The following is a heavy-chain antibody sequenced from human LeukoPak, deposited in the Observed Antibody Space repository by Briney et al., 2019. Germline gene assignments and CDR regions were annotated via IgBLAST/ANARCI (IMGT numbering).Heavy chain of an antibody. J-gene: IGHJ4*01. V-gene: IGHV3-7*01. CDR2: IKQDGSEK. CDR3: AGSFGDVKNF. CDR1: GGSIRSTSYY. Sequence: ETLSLTCTVSGGSIRSTSYYWGWIRQPPGKGLEWVANIKQDGSEKYYVDSVKGRFIISRGDARNSLSLQMNSLRAEDTAVYYCAGSFGDVKNFWGQGTLVTVSS. D-gene: IGHD3-10*01.